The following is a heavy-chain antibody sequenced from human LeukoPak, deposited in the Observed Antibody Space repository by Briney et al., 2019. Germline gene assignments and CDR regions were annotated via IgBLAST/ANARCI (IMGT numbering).Heavy chain of an antibody. Sequence: GGSLRLSCAASGFTFSSYAMHWVRQAPGKGLERVAVISYDGSNKYYADSVKGRFTISRDNSKNTLYLQMNSLRAEDTAVYYCARDGAFCSGGSCIYYYYYYGMDVWGQGTTVTVSS. D-gene: IGHD2-15*01. CDR2: ISYDGSNK. V-gene: IGHV3-30-3*01. CDR1: GFTFSSYA. J-gene: IGHJ6*02. CDR3: ARDGAFCSGGSCIYYYYYYGMDV.